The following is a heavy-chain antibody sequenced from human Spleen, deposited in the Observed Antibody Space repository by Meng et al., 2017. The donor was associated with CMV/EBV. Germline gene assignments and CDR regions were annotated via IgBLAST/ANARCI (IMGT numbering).Heavy chain of an antibody. V-gene: IGHV1-69*08. Sequence: QVQLVQSVDEVRKPGSSVTLSCKTSVDTITRRTISWVRQAPGQGLEWMGKIAPIFGTVDVAEKFQDRVTITADESTSTAYMEVIRLRSDDTAVYYCARDWAWTHDQWGQGTRVTGAS. D-gene: IGHD1-1*01. J-gene: IGHJ4*02. CDR3: ARDWAWTHDQ. CDR1: VDTITRRT. CDR2: IAPIFGTV.